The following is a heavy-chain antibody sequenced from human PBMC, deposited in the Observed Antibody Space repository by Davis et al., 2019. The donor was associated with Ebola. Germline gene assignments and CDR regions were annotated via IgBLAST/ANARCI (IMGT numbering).Heavy chain of an antibody. CDR1: GGSITSYS. CDR3: ARLNVVGGWSNWFDP. J-gene: IGHJ5*02. D-gene: IGHD2-15*01. CDR2: MYDSGST. V-gene: IGHV4-59*12. Sequence: PSETLSLTCPVSGGSITSYSWAWIRQPPGKGLECLGYMYDSGSTNYNPSLKSRVTMSVAPSENRVSLKLTSVTAADTAVYYCARLNVVGGWSNWFDPWGQGTLVIVSS.